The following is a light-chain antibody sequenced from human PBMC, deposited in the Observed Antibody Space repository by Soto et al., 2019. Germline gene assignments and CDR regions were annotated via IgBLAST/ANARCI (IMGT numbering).Light chain of an antibody. CDR2: RNN. Sequence: QSVLTQPPSASGTPGQRVTISCSGSSSNIGSNYVYWYQQLPGTAPKLLIYRNNQRPSGVPDRFSGSKSGTSASLAISGLRSEDEADYYCAAWDDSLREVFGEWIKMTVL. CDR3: AAWDDSLREV. V-gene: IGLV1-47*01. J-gene: IGLJ2*01. CDR1: SSNIGSNY.